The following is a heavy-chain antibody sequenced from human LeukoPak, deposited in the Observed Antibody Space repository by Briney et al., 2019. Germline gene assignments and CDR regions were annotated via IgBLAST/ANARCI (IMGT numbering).Heavy chain of an antibody. CDR3: ACLLAVAGTGFDY. Sequence: PGGSLRLSCAASGFTFSSYAMRWVRQAPGKGLEYVSAISSNGGSTYYANSVKGRFTISRDNSKNTLYLQMGSLRAEDMAVYYCACLLAVAGTGFDYWGQGTLVTVSS. V-gene: IGHV3-64*01. CDR2: ISSNGGST. J-gene: IGHJ4*02. D-gene: IGHD6-19*01. CDR1: GFTFSSYA.